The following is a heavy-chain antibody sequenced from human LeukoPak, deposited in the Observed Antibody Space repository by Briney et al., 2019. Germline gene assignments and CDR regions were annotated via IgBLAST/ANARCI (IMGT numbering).Heavy chain of an antibody. D-gene: IGHD6-19*01. CDR2: IIPILGIA. CDR1: GGTFSSYA. J-gene: IGHJ6*02. Sequence: SVKVSCKASGGTFSSYAISWVRQAPGQGLEWMGRIIPILGIANYAQKFQGRVTITEDKSTSTAYMELSSLRSEDTAVYYCARDRKLIVAVAGTYYGMDVWGQGTTVTVSS. CDR3: ARDRKLIVAVAGTYYGMDV. V-gene: IGHV1-69*04.